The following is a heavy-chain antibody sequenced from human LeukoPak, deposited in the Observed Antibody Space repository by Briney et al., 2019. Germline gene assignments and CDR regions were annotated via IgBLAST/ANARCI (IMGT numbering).Heavy chain of an antibody. CDR1: GYTFTSYG. CDR2: ISAYNGNT. J-gene: IGHJ4*02. D-gene: IGHD4-17*01. CDR3: AASDYGDVFDY. V-gene: IGHV1-18*04. Sequence: ASVKVSCKASGYTFTSYGISWVRQAPGQGLEWMGWISAYNGNTNYAQKLQGRVTTTTDTSTRTAYMELRSLRSDAKAVYYCAASDYGDVFDYWGQGTLVTVSS.